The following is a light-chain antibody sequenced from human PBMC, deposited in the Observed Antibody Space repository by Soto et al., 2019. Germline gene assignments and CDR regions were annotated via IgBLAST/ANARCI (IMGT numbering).Light chain of an antibody. Sequence: EIVLTQSPGTLSLSPGERATLSCRASQSVSSSYLAWYQQKPGQAPRLLIYGASSRATGIPDRFSGSGSGTDFTHTISRLEPEDFAVYYCQQYDSSSWTFGQGTKVDIK. CDR3: QQYDSSSWT. CDR1: QSVSSSY. J-gene: IGKJ1*01. CDR2: GAS. V-gene: IGKV3-20*01.